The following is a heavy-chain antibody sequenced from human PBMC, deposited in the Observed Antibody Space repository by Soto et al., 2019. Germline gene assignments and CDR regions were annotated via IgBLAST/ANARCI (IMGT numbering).Heavy chain of an antibody. CDR2: ISWDGGST. D-gene: IGHD2-2*01. CDR3: AKGEVVPAAIGAHDYYGMDV. Sequence: EVQLVESGGVVVQPGGSLRLSCAASGFTFDDYTMHWVRQAPGKGLEWVSLISWDGGSTYYADSVKGRFTISRDNSKNSLYLQMNSLRTEDTALYYCAKGEVVPAAIGAHDYYGMDVWGQGTTVTVSS. J-gene: IGHJ6*02. CDR1: GFTFDDYT. V-gene: IGHV3-43*01.